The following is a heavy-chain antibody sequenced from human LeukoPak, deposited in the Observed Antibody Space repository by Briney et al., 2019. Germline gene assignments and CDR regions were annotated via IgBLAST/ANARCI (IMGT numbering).Heavy chain of an antibody. D-gene: IGHD1-26*01. CDR3: AKDKYSGSYYPFDY. J-gene: IGHJ4*02. CDR1: GFTFSSYE. V-gene: IGHV3-48*03. Sequence: GGSLRLSCAASGFTFSSYEMNWVRQAPGKGLEWVSYISSSGSTIYYADSVKGRFTISRDNSKNTLYLQMNSLRAEDTAVYYCAKDKYSGSYYPFDYWGQGTLVTVSS. CDR2: ISSSGSTI.